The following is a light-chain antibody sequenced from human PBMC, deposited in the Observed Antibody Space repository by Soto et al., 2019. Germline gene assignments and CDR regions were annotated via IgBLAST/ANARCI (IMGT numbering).Light chain of an antibody. J-gene: IGLJ2*01. CDR3: TSYTCGRTYRI. Sequence: QSALTQPASVSGSPGQSISICCTGTSSDIGAYNYVSWYQQHPGKAPKLIIFEVKNRPSRVSNRFSGSKSGNTASLTISGLQLEDVADYHCTSYTCGRTYRIFGGGTKLTVL. CDR2: EVK. CDR1: SSDIGAYNY. V-gene: IGLV2-14*01.